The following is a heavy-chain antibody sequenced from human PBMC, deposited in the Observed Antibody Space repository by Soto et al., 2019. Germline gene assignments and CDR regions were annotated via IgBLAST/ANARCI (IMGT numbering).Heavy chain of an antibody. CDR1: GYTFTGYY. CDR2: INTNSGGT. Sequence: ASVKVSCKASGYTFTGYYIHWVRQAPGQGLEWMGWINTNSGGTNYAQKFQGRVTMTRDTSISTAYMELSRLTSDDTAVYYCARKQTNDYLGQGTLVKVSS. J-gene: IGHJ4*02. CDR3: ARKQTNDY. V-gene: IGHV1-2*02.